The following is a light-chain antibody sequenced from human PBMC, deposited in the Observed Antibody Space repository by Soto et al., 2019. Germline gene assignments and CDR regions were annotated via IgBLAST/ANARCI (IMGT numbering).Light chain of an antibody. CDR3: QQYGSSPRT. CDR2: AAS. Sequence: EIVLTQSPATLSLSPGERATLSCGASQSVSSSYLAWYQQKPGLAPRLLLYAASSRATGIPDRFSGSGSGTDFTLTISRLEPEDFAVYYCQQYGSSPRTFGQGTKVEIK. J-gene: IGKJ1*01. CDR1: QSVSSSY. V-gene: IGKV3D-20*01.